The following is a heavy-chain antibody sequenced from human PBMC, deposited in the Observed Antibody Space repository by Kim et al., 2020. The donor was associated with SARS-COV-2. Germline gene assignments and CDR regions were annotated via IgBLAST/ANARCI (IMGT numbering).Heavy chain of an antibody. CDR2: INRSGST. CDR3: ARGKNYYDSSGLYYYAMDV. Sequence: SETLSLTCAVYGESFSGYFWSWVRQPPGKGLEWIGEINRSGSTNYNPSLKSRVTISVDTSKNQFSLKLSSVTAADTAVYFCARGKNYYDSSGLYYYAMDVWGQGTTVTVSS. V-gene: IGHV4-34*01. CDR1: GESFSGYF. D-gene: IGHD3-22*01. J-gene: IGHJ6*02.